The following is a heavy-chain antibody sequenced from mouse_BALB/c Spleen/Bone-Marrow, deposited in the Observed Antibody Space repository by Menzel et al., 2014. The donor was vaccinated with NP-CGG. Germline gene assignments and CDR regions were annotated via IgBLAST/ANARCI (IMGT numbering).Heavy chain of an antibody. CDR3: AREGRGYYGSSGAAMDY. D-gene: IGHD1-1*01. V-gene: IGHV2-9*02. J-gene: IGHJ4*01. CDR1: GFSLTSYG. Sequence: QVQLKQSGPGLVAPSQSLSISCTVSGFSLTSYGVHWVRQPPGQGLEWLGAIWAGGSTNYNSALMSRLTISKDNSKSQVFLKMNNRQADDTAMYYCAREGRGYYGSSGAAMDYWGQGTKVTVSS. CDR2: IWAGGST.